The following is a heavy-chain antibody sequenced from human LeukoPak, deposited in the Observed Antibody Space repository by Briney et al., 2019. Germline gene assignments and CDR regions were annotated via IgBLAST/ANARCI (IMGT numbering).Heavy chain of an antibody. CDR1: GFTFSSYS. V-gene: IGHV3-7*04. D-gene: IGHD3-3*01. Sequence: GGSLRLSCAASGFTFSSYSMNWVRQAPGKGLEWVANIKQDGSEQYHVDSVKGRFTVSRDNAKNSLHLQMNSLRVEDTAVYYCAGGSGWTTNYWGQGTLATVSS. CDR2: IKQDGSEQ. J-gene: IGHJ4*02. CDR3: AGGSGWTTNY.